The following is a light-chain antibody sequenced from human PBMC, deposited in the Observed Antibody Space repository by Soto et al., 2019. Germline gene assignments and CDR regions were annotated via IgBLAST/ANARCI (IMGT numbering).Light chain of an antibody. CDR3: QQYDKFPPAWT. CDR2: DAS. CDR1: QSISSW. Sequence: DIQMTQSPSTLSASVGDRVTITCRASQSISSWLAWYQQKPGKAPKLLIYDASSLESGVPSRFSGSGSGTVIPLTIRVLQSDDFAADLCQQYDKFPPAWTFGQATKVEIE. V-gene: IGKV1-5*01. J-gene: IGKJ1*01.